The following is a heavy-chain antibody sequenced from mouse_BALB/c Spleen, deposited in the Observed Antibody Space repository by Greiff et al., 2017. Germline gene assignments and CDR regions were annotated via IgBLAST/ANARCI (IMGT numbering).Heavy chain of an antibody. Sequence: QVQLQQSGPGLVAPSQSLSITCTVSGFSLTSYGVHWVRQPPGKGLEWLGVIWAGGSTNYNSALMSRLSISKDNSKSQVFLKMNSLQTDDTAMYYCARGDYGYGYYAMDYWGQGTSVTVSS. CDR3: ARGDYGYGYYAMDY. CDR1: GFSLTSYG. CDR2: IWAGGST. V-gene: IGHV2-9*02. J-gene: IGHJ4*01. D-gene: IGHD1-2*01.